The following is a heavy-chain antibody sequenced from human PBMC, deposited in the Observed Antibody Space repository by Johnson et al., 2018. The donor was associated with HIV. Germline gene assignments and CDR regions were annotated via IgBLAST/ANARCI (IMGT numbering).Heavy chain of an antibody. V-gene: IGHV3-30*04. CDR1: GFTFTTYA. CDR3: ASSWGNAFDM. CDR2: ISYDGSNK. Sequence: QVQLVESGGGVVQPGRSLRLSCAASGFTFTTYAMHWVRQAPGKGLEWVAVISYDGSNKYYADSVKGRFTISRDNSKNTLYLQMNSLRAEDTAVYYCASSWGNAFDMWGQGTMVTVS. J-gene: IGHJ3*02. D-gene: IGHD7-27*01.